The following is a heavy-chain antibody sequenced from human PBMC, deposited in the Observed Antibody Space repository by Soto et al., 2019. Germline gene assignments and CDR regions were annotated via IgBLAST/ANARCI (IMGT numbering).Heavy chain of an antibody. V-gene: IGHV1-69*01. D-gene: IGHD3-9*01. J-gene: IGHJ5*02. Sequence: QVRLVQSGAEVKKPGSSVKVSCKASGGTFSSYAISWVRQAPGQGLEWMGGIIPIFGTANYAQKFQGRVTITADESTSTAYMELSSLRSEDTAVYYCARGSYYDILTGYRNWFDPWGQGTLVTVSS. CDR1: GGTFSSYA. CDR3: ARGSYYDILTGYRNWFDP. CDR2: IIPIFGTA.